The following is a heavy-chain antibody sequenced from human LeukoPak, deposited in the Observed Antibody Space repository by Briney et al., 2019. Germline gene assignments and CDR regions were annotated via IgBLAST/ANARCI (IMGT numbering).Heavy chain of an antibody. Sequence: GGSLRLSYAASGFTVSSNYMSWVRQAPGKGLEWVSVIYSGGSTYYADSVKGRFTISRDNSKNTLYLQMNSLRAEDTAVYYCAREHYYYYMDVWGKGTTVTISS. CDR1: GFTVSSNY. CDR2: IYSGGST. V-gene: IGHV3-66*01. CDR3: AREHYYYYMDV. J-gene: IGHJ6*03.